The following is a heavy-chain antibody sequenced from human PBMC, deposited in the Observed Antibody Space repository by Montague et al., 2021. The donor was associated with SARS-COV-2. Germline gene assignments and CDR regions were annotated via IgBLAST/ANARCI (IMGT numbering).Heavy chain of an antibody. CDR1: GGSISSYY. V-gene: IGHV4-59*01. CDR2: IYYSGST. CDR3: AGDRGRFWHFDL. J-gene: IGHJ2*01. D-gene: IGHD5-12*01. Sequence: SETLSLTCTVSGGSISSYYWNWIRQSPGKGLEWIGYIYYSGSTKXXPSFKSRVTMLVDTSKRQMSLRLNSVTAADTAVYYCAGDRGRFWHFDLWGRGTLLTVSS.